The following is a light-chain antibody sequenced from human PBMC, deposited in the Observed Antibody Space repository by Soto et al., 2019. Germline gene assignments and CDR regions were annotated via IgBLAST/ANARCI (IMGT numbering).Light chain of an antibody. J-gene: IGKJ1*01. CDR1: QSINSD. V-gene: IGKV3-15*01. CDR2: GAS. CDR3: HQYHNWPQT. Sequence: EIVMTQSPATLSVSPEERATLSCRASQSINSDLAWYHQKPGQVPRLLIYGASTRANGIAARFSGSGSGTEFTLTISSLQSEDFAVYYCHQYHNWPQTFGQGTKVDIK.